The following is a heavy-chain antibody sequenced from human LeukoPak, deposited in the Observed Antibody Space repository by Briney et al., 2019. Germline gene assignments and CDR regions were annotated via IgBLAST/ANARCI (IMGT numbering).Heavy chain of an antibody. Sequence: GGSLRLSXAASGFTFSSYSMNWVRQAPGKGLEWLSSISSSSSYIYYADSVKGRFTISRDNAKNSLYLQMNSLRAEDTAVYYCARGRNPGTGSYLYYFDYWGQGTLVTVSS. J-gene: IGHJ4*02. CDR3: ARGRNPGTGSYLYYFDY. V-gene: IGHV3-21*01. CDR2: ISSSSSYI. D-gene: IGHD1-26*01. CDR1: GFTFSSYS.